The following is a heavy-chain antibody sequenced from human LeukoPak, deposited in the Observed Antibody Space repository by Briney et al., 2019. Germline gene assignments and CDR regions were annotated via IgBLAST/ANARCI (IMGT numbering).Heavy chain of an antibody. CDR1: GFTFSSYA. J-gene: IGHJ6*02. CDR3: AKPPESSSSYYYYYGMDV. D-gene: IGHD6-13*01. CDR2: ISGSGGST. Sequence: PGGSLRLSCAASGFTFSSYAMSWVRQAPGKGLEWVSAISGSGGSTYYADSVKGRFTISRDNSKNTLYLQMNSLRAEDTAVYYCAKPPESSSSYYYYYGMDVWGQGTTVTVSS. V-gene: IGHV3-23*01.